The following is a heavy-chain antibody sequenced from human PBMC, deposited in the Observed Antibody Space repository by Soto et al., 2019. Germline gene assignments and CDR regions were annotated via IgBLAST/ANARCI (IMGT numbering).Heavy chain of an antibody. J-gene: IGHJ5*02. CDR2: IYHSGST. CDR3: ARGRDYDFWSGPRWFDP. CDR1: PGSISSGGYS. D-gene: IGHD3-3*01. Sequence: KASETLSLTCAVSPGSISSGGYSWSWIRQPPGKRLEWIGYIYHSGSTYYNPSLKSRVTISVDRSKNQFSLKLSSVTAADTAVYYCARGRDYDFWSGPRWFDPWGQGTLVTVSS. V-gene: IGHV4-30-2*01.